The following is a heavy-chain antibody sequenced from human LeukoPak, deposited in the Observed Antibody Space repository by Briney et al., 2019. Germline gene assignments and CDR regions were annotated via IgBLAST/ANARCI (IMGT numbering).Heavy chain of an antibody. CDR3: AKESVYEYYFYYYMDV. V-gene: IGHV3-9*01. CDR1: GFTFDDYA. J-gene: IGHJ6*03. Sequence: GGSLRLSCAASGFTFDDYAMHWVRQAPGKGLEWASGISWNSGSIGYADSVKGRFTISRDNSKNTLYLQMNSLRAEDTAVYYCAKESVYEYYFYYYMDVWGKGTTVTISS. D-gene: IGHD5/OR15-5a*01. CDR2: ISWNSGSI.